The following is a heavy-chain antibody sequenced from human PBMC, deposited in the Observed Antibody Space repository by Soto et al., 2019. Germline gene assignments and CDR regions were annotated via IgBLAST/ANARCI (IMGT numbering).Heavy chain of an antibody. CDR3: ARDMDGSSWYRVGY. Sequence: QVQLVQSGAEVKQPGAAVKVSCKGSGYTFISYGVNWVRQAPGQGLEWVGWISGDNGNTKYAQKFQGRVTMTTDTSSSTAYMELRSLRLDDTAVYHCARDMDGSSWYRVGYWGQGTLVTVSS. CDR2: ISGDNGNT. V-gene: IGHV1-18*01. CDR1: GYTFISYG. J-gene: IGHJ4*02. D-gene: IGHD6-13*01.